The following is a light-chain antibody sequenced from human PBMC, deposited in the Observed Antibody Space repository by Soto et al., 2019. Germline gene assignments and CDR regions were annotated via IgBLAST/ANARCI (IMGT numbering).Light chain of an antibody. V-gene: IGLV2-14*01. CDR2: EVS. Sequence: QSALTQPASVSGSPGQSITISCTGTSSDVGGYNYVSWYQQHPGKAPKLIIYEVSNRPSGVSNRFSGSKSGNTASLTISGLQAEDEADYYCNSYTSKSTGVFGTATKVTAL. J-gene: IGLJ1*01. CDR1: SSDVGGYNY. CDR3: NSYTSKSTGV.